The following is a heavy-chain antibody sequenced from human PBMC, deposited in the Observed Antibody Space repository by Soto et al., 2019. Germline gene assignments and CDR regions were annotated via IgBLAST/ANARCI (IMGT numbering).Heavy chain of an antibody. V-gene: IGHV1-2*04. CDR2: INPNSGGT. D-gene: IGHD2-2*01. CDR3: ARVDCSSTSCYMDV. J-gene: IGHJ6*03. Sequence: GASVKVSCKASVYTFTGYDMHWVRQAPRQGREWMGWINPNSGGTNYAQKFQGWVTMTRDTCISTAYMELSRLRSDDTAVYYCARVDCSSTSCYMDVWGKGTTVTVSS. CDR1: VYTFTGYD.